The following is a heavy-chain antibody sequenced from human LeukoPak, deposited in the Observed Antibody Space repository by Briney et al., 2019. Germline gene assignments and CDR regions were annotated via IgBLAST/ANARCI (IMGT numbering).Heavy chain of an antibody. CDR2: IIPIFGTA. Sequence: SVKLSCKASGGTFSSYAISWVRQAPGQGLEWMGGIIPIFGTANYAQKFQGRVTITADESTSTAYMELSSLRSEDTAVYYCARLEVVTMVRGVPGWFDPWGQGTVVTVSS. V-gene: IGHV1-69*13. J-gene: IGHJ5*02. CDR3: ARLEVVTMVRGVPGWFDP. CDR1: GGTFSSYA. D-gene: IGHD3-10*01.